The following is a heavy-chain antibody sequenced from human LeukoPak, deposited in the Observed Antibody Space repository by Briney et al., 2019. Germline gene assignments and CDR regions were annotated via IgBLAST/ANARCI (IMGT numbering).Heavy chain of an antibody. CDR3: VKHVGSRWSNNRFDP. D-gene: IGHD6-13*01. Sequence: GGSLRLSCEASGFTFSNYAMSWVRQAPGKGLEWVSAVSRFGGTTYYADSAKGRFTISRDNSNNTVYLQMNSLRVGDTALYYCVKHVGSRWSNNRFDPWGQGTLVTVS. J-gene: IGHJ5*02. CDR1: GFTFSNYA. V-gene: IGHV3-23*01. CDR2: VSRFGGTT.